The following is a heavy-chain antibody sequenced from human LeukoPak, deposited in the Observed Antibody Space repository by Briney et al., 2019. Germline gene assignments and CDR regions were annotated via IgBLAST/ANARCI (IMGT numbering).Heavy chain of an antibody. CDR2: INSDGSST. CDR1: GFTFSSYW. CDR3: ASTPSYDFWSGKYRAPDY. V-gene: IGHV3-74*01. Sequence: GGSLRLSRAASGFTFSSYWMHWVRQAPGKGLVWVSRINSDGSSTSYADSVKGRFTISRDNAKNTLYLQMNSLRAEDTAVYYCASTPSYDFWSGKYRAPDYWGQGTLVTVSS. D-gene: IGHD3-3*01. J-gene: IGHJ4*02.